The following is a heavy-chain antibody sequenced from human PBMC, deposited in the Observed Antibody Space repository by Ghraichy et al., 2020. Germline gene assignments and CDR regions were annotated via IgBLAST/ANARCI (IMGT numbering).Heavy chain of an antibody. CDR2: IYHSGST. Sequence: SETLSLTCAVSGGSISSGGYSWSWIRQPPGKGLEWIGYIYHSGSTYYNPSLKSRVTISVDRSKNQFSLKLSSVTAADTAVYYCARGRYYDILTGYYFLDYWGQGTLVTVSS. J-gene: IGHJ4*02. D-gene: IGHD3-9*01. CDR1: GGSISSGGYS. V-gene: IGHV4-30-2*01. CDR3: ARGRYYDILTGYYFLDY.